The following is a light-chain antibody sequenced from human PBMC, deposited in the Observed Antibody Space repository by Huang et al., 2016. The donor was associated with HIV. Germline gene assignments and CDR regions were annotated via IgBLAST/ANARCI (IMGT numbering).Light chain of an antibody. CDR3: QQYYSTSLT. V-gene: IGKV4-1*01. CDR2: WAS. CDR1: QSVLHSSNNKND. Sequence: DIVMTQSPDSLAVSLGERATINCKSSQSVLHSSNNKNDLAWYQQRPGQPPKLLIYWASTRESGVPDRFSGSGSGTDFTLTISSLQAEDVAVYYCQQYYSTSLTFGGGTKVEIK. J-gene: IGKJ4*01.